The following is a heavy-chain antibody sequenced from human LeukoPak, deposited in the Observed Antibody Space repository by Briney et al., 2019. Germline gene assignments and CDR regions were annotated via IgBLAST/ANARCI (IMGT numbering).Heavy chain of an antibody. CDR1: GGSVSSGHYY. J-gene: IGHJ5*02. V-gene: IGHV4-61*01. Sequence: SETLSLTCTVSGGSVSSGHYYWSWIRQPPGKGLEWIGYIYYSGSTNYNPSLKSRVSISVDTSKNQFSLKVRYVTAADTAVYYCARQTAAAARWFDPWGQGTLVTVSS. D-gene: IGHD6-13*01. CDR2: IYYSGST. CDR3: ARQTAAAARWFDP.